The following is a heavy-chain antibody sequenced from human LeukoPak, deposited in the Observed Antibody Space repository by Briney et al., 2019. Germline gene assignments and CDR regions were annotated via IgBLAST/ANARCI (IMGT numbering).Heavy chain of an antibody. D-gene: IGHD2-21*01. CDR2: IKSDVTST. V-gene: IGHV3-74*01. CDR1: GFTFSPYW. Sequence: GGSLRLSCAVSGFTFSPYWMHWVRQAPGEGLVWVSLIKSDVTSTRYADSVKGRFTISRDNAKNTLYLQMSSLRAEDTGVYYCARDATYTSDLWGQGTMVTVSS. CDR3: ARDATYTSDL. J-gene: IGHJ3*01.